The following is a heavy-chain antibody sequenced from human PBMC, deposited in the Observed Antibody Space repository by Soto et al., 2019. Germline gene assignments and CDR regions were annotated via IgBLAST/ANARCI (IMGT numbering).Heavy chain of an antibody. CDR3: VQGRYPTMATPLDH. Sequence: GGSLRLSCAASGFTFDNCGMHWVRQSPGKGLEWVSGISWDSGTIGYADSVKGRFTISRDDAKNSLYLQMNSLRREDTALYYCVQGRYPTMATPLDHWGQGTLVTVSS. CDR2: ISWDSGTI. V-gene: IGHV3-9*01. CDR1: GFTFDNCG. D-gene: IGHD1-1*01. J-gene: IGHJ5*02.